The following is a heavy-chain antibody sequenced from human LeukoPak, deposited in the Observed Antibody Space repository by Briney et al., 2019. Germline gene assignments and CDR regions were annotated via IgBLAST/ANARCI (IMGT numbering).Heavy chain of an antibody. CDR3: ARDSPDCGSTTCYKDWFDP. D-gene: IGHD2-2*02. CDR2: IYHSGST. CDR1: GGSISNLY. V-gene: IGHV4-59*11. J-gene: IGHJ5*02. Sequence: SETLSLTCTVSGGSISNLYWSWIRQPPGKGLEWIGSIYHSGSTYYNPSLKSRVAISVDTSKNHFSLKLSSVTAADTAVYYCARDSPDCGSTTCYKDWFDPWGQGTLVTVSS.